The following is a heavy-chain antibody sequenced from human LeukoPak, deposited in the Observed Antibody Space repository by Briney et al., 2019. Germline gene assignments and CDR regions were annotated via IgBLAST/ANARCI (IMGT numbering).Heavy chain of an antibody. D-gene: IGHD2-2*01. V-gene: IGHV1-2*02. CDR1: GYTFTGYY. J-gene: IGHJ5*02. CDR2: INPNSGGT. CDR3: ARDLDQLLHRSNWFDP. Sequence: ASVKVSCKASGYTFTGYYMHWVRQAPGQGLEWMGGINPNSGGTNYAQKFQGRVTMTRDTSISTAYMELSRLRSDDTAVYYCARDLDQLLHRSNWFDPWGQGTLVTVSS.